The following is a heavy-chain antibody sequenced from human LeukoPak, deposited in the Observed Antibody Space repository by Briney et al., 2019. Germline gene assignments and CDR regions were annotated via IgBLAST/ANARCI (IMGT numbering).Heavy chain of an antibody. J-gene: IGHJ6*04. D-gene: IGHD3-10*01. CDR3: ARDGSGSYVLYYYYGVDV. CDR1: GFTFSSYE. CDR2: ICYNGSNK. V-gene: IGHV3-48*03. Sequence: GRSLRLSCAASGFTFSSYEMNWVRQAPGKGLEWVAFICYNGSNKYYADSVKGRFTISRDNAKNSLYLQMNSLRAEDTAVYYCARDGSGSYVLYYYYGVDVWGKGTTVTVSS.